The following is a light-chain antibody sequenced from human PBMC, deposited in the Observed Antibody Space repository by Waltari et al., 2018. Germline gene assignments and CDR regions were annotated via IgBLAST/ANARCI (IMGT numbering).Light chain of an antibody. Sequence: EIVLTQSPGPLSLSPGERDTLPCRASQSVSSSSLAWYQQKPGQAPRLLIYGASSMATGIPDRFSGSGSGTDFTLTISRLEPEDFAVYYCQQYGSSPNTFGQGTKLEIK. CDR1: QSVSSSS. J-gene: IGKJ2*01. CDR2: GAS. V-gene: IGKV3-20*01. CDR3: QQYGSSPNT.